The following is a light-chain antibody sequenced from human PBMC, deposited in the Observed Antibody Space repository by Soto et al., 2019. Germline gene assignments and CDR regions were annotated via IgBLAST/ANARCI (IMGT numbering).Light chain of an antibody. CDR1: QSVSSN. Sequence: EIVMTQSPATLSVSPGERATLSCRASQSVSSNLAWYQQKPGQAPRLLIYGASTRATGIPARFSGSGSGTEFTLTISSLQSEDFATYYCQQYYNYPLTFGGGTKVEIE. J-gene: IGKJ4*01. V-gene: IGKV3-15*01. CDR2: GAS. CDR3: QQYYNYPLT.